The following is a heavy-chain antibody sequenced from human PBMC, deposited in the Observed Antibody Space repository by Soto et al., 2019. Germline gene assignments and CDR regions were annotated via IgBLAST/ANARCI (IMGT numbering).Heavy chain of an antibody. CDR2: ISGSGGNT. Sequence: EVQLLESGGGLVQPGGSLRLSCAASRFTFSTYAMSWVRQAPGKGLEWVSEISGSGGNTYYADSVKGRFTISRDNSKNTLYLQRNSLRAEDTAVYYCAKSAMVRGGGWFDPWGQGTLVTVSS. V-gene: IGHV3-23*01. J-gene: IGHJ5*02. CDR1: RFTFSTYA. CDR3: AKSAMVRGGGWFDP. D-gene: IGHD3-10*01.